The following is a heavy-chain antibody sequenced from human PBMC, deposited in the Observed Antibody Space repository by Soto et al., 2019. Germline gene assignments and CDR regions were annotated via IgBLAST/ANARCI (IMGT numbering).Heavy chain of an antibody. CDR2: ISWNSGSI. CDR1: GFTFDDYA. V-gene: IGHV3-9*01. CDR3: ARNRPGYYFDS. Sequence: SLRLSCAASGFTFDDYAMHWVRQAPGKGLEWVSGISWNSGSIDYADSVKGRFTISRDNVQNSLYLQMNSLRAEDAAVYYCARNRPGYYFDSWGQGTPVTVSS. J-gene: IGHJ4*02. D-gene: IGHD2-15*01.